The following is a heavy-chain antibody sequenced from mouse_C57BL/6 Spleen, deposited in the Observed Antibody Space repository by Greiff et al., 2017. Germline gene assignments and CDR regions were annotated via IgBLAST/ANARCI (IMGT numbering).Heavy chain of an antibody. Sequence: QVQLQQSGAELVKPGASVKISCKASGYAFSSYWMNWVKQRPGKGLEWIGQIYPGDGDTNYNGKFKGKATLTADKSSSTAYMQLSSLTSEDSAVYFCARGDGYDRDYYAMDYWGQGTSVTVSS. J-gene: IGHJ4*01. CDR1: GYAFSSYW. V-gene: IGHV1-80*01. D-gene: IGHD2-2*01. CDR2: IYPGDGDT. CDR3: ARGDGYDRDYYAMDY.